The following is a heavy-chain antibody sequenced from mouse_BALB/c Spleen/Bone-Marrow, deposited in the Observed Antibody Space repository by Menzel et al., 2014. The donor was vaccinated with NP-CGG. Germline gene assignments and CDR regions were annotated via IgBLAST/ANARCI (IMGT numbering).Heavy chain of an antibody. CDR1: GYTFTSYW. D-gene: IGHD2-4*01. V-gene: IGHV1S81*02. CDR2: INPSNGRT. CDR3: ARDYDYWYFDV. Sequence: QVHVKQSGAELVKPGASVKLSCKASGYTFTSYWMHWVKQRPGQGLEWIGEINPSNGRTNYNEKFKSKATLTVDKSSSTAYTQLSSLTSEDSAVYYCARDYDYWYFDVWGAGTTVTVSS. J-gene: IGHJ1*01.